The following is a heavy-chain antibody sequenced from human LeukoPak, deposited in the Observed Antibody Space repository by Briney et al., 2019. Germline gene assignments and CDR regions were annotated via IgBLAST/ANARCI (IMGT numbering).Heavy chain of an antibody. CDR1: CGVFRCYY. CDR3: ARGRVPRSPYFDY. CDR2: IYHSGST. V-gene: IGHV4-34*01. J-gene: IGHJ4*02. Sequence: SEAPSPTCGVLCGVFRCYYWGWVRPPPGEGAGGIGEIYHSGSTNYNPSLKSRVTISVATSKNQFSLRLRSVTAADTAVYYCARGRVPRSPYFDYWDQGTLVTVSS.